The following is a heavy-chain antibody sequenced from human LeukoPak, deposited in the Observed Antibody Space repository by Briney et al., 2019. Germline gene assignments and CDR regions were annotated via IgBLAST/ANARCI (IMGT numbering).Heavy chain of an antibody. CDR2: INPNSGGT. Sequence: GASVKVSCKASGYTFTGYYMHWVRQAPGQGLEWMGWINPNSGGTNYAQKFQGRVTMTRDTSISTAYMELSRLRSDDTAVYYCAAVDTAMDAATFDYWGQGTLVTVSS. D-gene: IGHD5-18*01. V-gene: IGHV1-2*02. CDR1: GYTFTGYY. J-gene: IGHJ4*02. CDR3: AAVDTAMDAATFDY.